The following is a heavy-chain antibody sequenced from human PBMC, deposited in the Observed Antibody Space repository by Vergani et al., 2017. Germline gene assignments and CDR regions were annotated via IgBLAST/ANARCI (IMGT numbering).Heavy chain of an antibody. J-gene: IGHJ6*02. CDR1: GFTFSSYA. D-gene: IGHD3-22*01. CDR3: ARDRLEYYDSRAYYYYYGMDV. V-gene: IGHV3-53*04. Sequence: EVQLVESGGGLVKPGGSLRLSCAASGFTFSSYAMHWVRQAPGKGLEWVSVIYSGGSTYYADSVKGRFTISRPNSKNTLYLQMNSLRSEDTAVYYCARDRLEYYDSRAYYYYYGMDVWGQGTTVTVSS. CDR2: IYSGGST.